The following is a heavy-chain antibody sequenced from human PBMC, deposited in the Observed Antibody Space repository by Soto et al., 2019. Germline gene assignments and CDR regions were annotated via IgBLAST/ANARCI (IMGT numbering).Heavy chain of an antibody. CDR2: VFYSGRT. CDR1: GGSINNFH. D-gene: IGHD5-18*01. V-gene: IGHV4-59*01. J-gene: IGHJ4*02. Sequence: SETLSLTCSVSGGSINNFHWSWIRQPPGKGLEWIGFVFYSGRTTYNPSLQSRVTISVDTSHNHFSLKVRSVTAADTATYYCARIKSGYSYGSIIDFWGQGKLVTVSS. CDR3: ARIKSGYSYGSIIDF.